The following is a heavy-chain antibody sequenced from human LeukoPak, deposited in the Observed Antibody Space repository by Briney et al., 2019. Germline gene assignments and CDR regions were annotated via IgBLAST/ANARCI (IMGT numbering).Heavy chain of an antibody. V-gene: IGHV1-18*01. J-gene: IGHJ6*03. CDR2: ISTYTADS. CDR3: ARDGYRLSGYFYYMDV. Sequence: GASVKVSCKASGYTFSNYVLTWVRQAPGQGLVWMGRISTYTADSEYAQEFQGRVSMTTDTSTSTAYMELRSLRSDDTAVYYCARDGYRLSGYFYYMDVWGKGTTVTVSS. CDR1: GYTFSNYV. D-gene: IGHD5-18*01.